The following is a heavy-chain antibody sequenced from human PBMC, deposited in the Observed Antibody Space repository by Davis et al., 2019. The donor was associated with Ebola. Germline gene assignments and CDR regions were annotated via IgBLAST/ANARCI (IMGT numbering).Heavy chain of an antibody. D-gene: IGHD6-19*01. CDR1: GDRVSSNSAA. CDR3: ARDRGIAVAGPLYYYYYYMDV. J-gene: IGHJ6*03. Sequence: SQTLSLTCAISGDRVSSNSAAWNWIRQSPSRGLEWLGRTYYRSKWYNDYAVSVKSRITINPDTSKNQFSLQLNSVTPEDTAVYYCARDRGIAVAGPLYYYYYYMDVWGKGTTVTVSS. CDR2: TYYRSKWYN. V-gene: IGHV6-1*01.